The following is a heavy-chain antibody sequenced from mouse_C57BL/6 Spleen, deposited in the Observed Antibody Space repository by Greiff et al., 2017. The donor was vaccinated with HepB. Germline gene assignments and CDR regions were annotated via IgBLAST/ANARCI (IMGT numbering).Heavy chain of an antibody. V-gene: IGHV14-4*01. CDR1: GFNIKDDY. CDR2: IDPEDGDT. Sequence: EVQLQQSGAELVRPGASVKLSCTASGFNIKDDYMHWVKQRPEQGLEWIGWIDPEDGDTEYASKFQGKATITADTSSNTAYLQLSSLTSEDTAVYYCTTDNGYYAMDYWGQGTTVTVSS. CDR3: TTDNGYYAMDY. J-gene: IGHJ4*01.